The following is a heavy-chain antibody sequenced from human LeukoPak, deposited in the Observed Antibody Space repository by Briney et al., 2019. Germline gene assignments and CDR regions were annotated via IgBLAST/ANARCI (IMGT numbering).Heavy chain of an antibody. CDR2: IYYRGST. J-gene: IGHJ4*02. Sequence: SETLSLTCSVSGGSISSYYWSWVRQPPGKGLEWIGYIYYRGSTNYNPSLKSRVTISVHTSKNQFSLKLSSVTAADTAVYYCARTPSGSFDYWGQGTLVTVSS. CDR1: GGSISSYY. D-gene: IGHD1-26*01. CDR3: ARTPSGSFDY. V-gene: IGHV4-59*01.